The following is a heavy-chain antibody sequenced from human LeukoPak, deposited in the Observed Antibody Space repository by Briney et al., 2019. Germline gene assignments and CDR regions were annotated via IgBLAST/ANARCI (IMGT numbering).Heavy chain of an antibody. CDR3: ASTGYCSSTSCYLYSYYGMDV. V-gene: IGHV4-30-2*01. CDR2: IYHSGST. CDR1: AGSISSGGYS. Sequence: SQTLSLTCAVSAGSISSGGYSWSWIRQPPGKGLEWIGYIYHSGSTYYNPSLKSRVTISVDRSKNQFSLKLSSVTAADTAVYYCASTGYCSSTSCYLYSYYGMDVWGKGTTVTVSS. J-gene: IGHJ6*04. D-gene: IGHD2-2*01.